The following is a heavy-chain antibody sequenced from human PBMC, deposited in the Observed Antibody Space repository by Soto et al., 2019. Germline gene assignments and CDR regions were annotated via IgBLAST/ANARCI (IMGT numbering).Heavy chain of an antibody. CDR1: GGSFNGYF. CDR2: VIPMHGSE. CDR3: ATGITTSGSRRYMDV. V-gene: IGHV1-69*08. Sequence: VQLVQSGAEMKKPGSSVRVSCKASGGSFNGYFITWVRQAPGQGLEWVGRVIPMHGSERQARKFGDKITLTADTLAHTAFLDLRSLQSEDTAVYYCATGITTSGSRRYMDVWGKGTKVTVSS. D-gene: IGHD3-3*01. J-gene: IGHJ6*03.